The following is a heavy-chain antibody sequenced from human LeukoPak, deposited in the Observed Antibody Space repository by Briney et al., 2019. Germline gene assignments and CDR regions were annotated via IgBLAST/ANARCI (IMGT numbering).Heavy chain of an antibody. V-gene: IGHV4-30-2*01. CDR3: AREVVVISGWFDP. J-gene: IGHJ5*02. CDR1: GGSISSGGYS. D-gene: IGHD3-22*01. Sequence: SQTLSLTCAVSGGSISSGGYSWGWIRQPPGKGLEWIGYIYHSGSTYYNPSLKSRVTISVDRSKNQFSLKLSSVTAADTAVYYCAREVVVISGWFDPWGQGTLVTVSS. CDR2: IYHSGST.